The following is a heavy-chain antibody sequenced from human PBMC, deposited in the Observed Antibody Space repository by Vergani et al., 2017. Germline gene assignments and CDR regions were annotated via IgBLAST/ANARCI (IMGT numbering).Heavy chain of an antibody. D-gene: IGHD1-20*01. J-gene: IGHJ6*03. CDR3: ARDNLPRWYYYYMDV. CDR2: IWYDGSNK. Sequence: QVPLVESGGGVVQPGRSLRLSCAASGFTFSSYGMHWVRQAPGKGLEWVAVIWYDGSNKYYADSVKGRFTISRDNSKNTLYLQMNSLRAEDTAVYYCARDNLPRWYYYYMDVWGKGTTVTVSS. V-gene: IGHV3-33*01. CDR1: GFTFSSYG.